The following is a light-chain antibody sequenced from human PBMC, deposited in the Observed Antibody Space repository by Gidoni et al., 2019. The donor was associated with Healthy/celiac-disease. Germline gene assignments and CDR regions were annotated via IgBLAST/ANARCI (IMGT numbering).Light chain of an antibody. CDR2: DAS. V-gene: IGKV3-11*01. J-gene: IGKJ2*01. CDR3: QQRSNWLVYT. CDR1: QRVSSY. Sequence: EIVLTQSPATLSLSPGERATLSCRASQRVSSYLAWYQQKPGQAARLLIYDASNRATGIPARFSGSGSGTDFTLTISSLEPEDFAVYYCQQRSNWLVYTFGQGTKLEIK.